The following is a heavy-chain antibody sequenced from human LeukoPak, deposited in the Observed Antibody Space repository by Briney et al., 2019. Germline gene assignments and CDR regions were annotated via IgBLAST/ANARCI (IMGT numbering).Heavy chain of an antibody. CDR3: ARVDYDILTGYYLEDY. V-gene: IGHV4-61*02. D-gene: IGHD3-9*01. CDR2: IYTSGST. CDR1: GGSISSGSYY. Sequence: SETLSLTCTVSGGSISSGSYYWSWIRQPAGKGLEWIGRIYTSGSTNYNPSLKSRVTISVDTSKNQFSLKLSSVTAADTAVYYCARVDYDILTGYYLEDYWGQGTLVTVSS. J-gene: IGHJ4*02.